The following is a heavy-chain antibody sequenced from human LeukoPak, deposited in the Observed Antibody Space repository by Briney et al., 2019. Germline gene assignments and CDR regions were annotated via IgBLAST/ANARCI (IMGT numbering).Heavy chain of an antibody. CDR1: GFSFSIVW. V-gene: IGHV3-15*01. D-gene: IGHD3-22*01. Sequence: GGSLRLSCAASGFSFSIVWMNWVRQAPGKGLEWIGRIKSKIDGGTTDYAAPVKGRFTISRDDSKNTLYLQMNSLRAEDTAVYYCASSITMIVEGAFDIWGQGTMVTVSS. CDR3: ASSITMIVEGAFDI. J-gene: IGHJ3*02. CDR2: IKSKIDGGTT.